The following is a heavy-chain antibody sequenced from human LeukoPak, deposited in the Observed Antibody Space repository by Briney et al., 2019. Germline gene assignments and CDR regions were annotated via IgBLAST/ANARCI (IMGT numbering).Heavy chain of an antibody. D-gene: IGHD6-6*01. CDR3: AGTSGYHYYYYMDV. CDR2: INPNSGGT. CDR1: GYTFTGYY. V-gene: IGHV1-2*02. Sequence: GASVKVSCKASGYTFTGYYMHWVRQAPGQGLEWMGWINPNSGGTNYAQKFQGRVTMTRDTSISTAYMELSRLRSDDTAVYYCAGTSGYHYYYYMDVWGKGTTVTVSS. J-gene: IGHJ6*03.